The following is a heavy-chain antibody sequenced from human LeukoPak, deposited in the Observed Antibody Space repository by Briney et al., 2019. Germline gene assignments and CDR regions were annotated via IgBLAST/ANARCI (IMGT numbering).Heavy chain of an antibody. CDR3: ARGGSGWSYFDY. CDR1: GGSMSRYY. CDR2: IYYTGST. Sequence: SETLSLTCTVSGGSMSRYYGSWIRQSPGRGLEWIGYIYYTGSTNYNPSLKSRVTISVDTSKNQFSLKLSSVTAADTAVYYCARGGSGWSYFDYWGQGTLVTVSS. V-gene: IGHV4-59*01. J-gene: IGHJ4*02. D-gene: IGHD6-19*01.